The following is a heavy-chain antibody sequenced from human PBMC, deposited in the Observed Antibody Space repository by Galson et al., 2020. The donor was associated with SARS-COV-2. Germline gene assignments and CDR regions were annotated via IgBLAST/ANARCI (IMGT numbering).Heavy chain of an antibody. V-gene: IGHV3-23*01. D-gene: IGHD1-20*01. J-gene: IGHJ4*02. CDR1: GFTFSSTA. CDR2: ISARGDFT. CDR3: ATSDTLQRYLPFDF. Sequence: GESLKISCAASGFTFSSTALNWVRQAPGKGLEWVSGISARGDFTNYADSVRGRFTISRDNSKSTLYLQMSSLGAEDTALYYCATSDTLQRYLPFDFWGQGTLVTVSS.